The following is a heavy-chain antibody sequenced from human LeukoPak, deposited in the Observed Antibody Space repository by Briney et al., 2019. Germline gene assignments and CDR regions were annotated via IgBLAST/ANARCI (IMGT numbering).Heavy chain of an antibody. J-gene: IGHJ4*02. CDR3: ARLLWSGYSLPLYFDY. Sequence: ASVKVSCKASGYNFNNYGITWVRQAPGQGLEWTGRISTDNGDTTYAQKLQGRVTMTTDTSTSTAYMELRSLRSDDTAVYYCARLLWSGYSLPLYFDYWGQGTLVTVSS. CDR2: ISTDNGDT. V-gene: IGHV1-18*01. CDR1: GYNFNNYG. D-gene: IGHD3-3*01.